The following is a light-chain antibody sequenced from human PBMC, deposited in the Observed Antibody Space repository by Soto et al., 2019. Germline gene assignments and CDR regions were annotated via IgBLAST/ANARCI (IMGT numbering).Light chain of an antibody. Sequence: SSELTQPPSVSVAPGQTARITCGGNNIEIKSVHWYQQKPGQAPVLVVYDDGDRTTGIPERFSGFKSGNTATLTTSRVEAGDEADYYCQVWDTTNPVIFGGGTKRTVL. V-gene: IGLV3-21*02. CDR1: NIEIKS. CDR3: QVWDTTNPVI. CDR2: DDG. J-gene: IGLJ2*01.